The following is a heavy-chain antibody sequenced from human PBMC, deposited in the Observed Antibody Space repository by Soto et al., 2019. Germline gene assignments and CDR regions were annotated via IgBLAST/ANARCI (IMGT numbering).Heavy chain of an antibody. CDR3: ARERGITMVRGPIYYYYGMDV. V-gene: IGHV1-18*01. Sequence: QVQLVQSGAEVKKPGASVKVSCKASGYIFTSYGISWVRQAPGQGLEWMGWISAYNGNTNYAQKLQGRVTMTTDTSTSTAYMELRSLRSDDTAVYYCARERGITMVRGPIYYYYGMDVWGQGTTVTVSS. D-gene: IGHD3-10*01. CDR2: ISAYNGNT. J-gene: IGHJ6*02. CDR1: GYIFTSYG.